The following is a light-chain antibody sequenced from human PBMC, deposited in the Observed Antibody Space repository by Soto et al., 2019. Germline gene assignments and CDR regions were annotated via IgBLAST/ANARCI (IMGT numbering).Light chain of an antibody. Sequence: IQLTQSPSSLSASIGDRVTITCRASQGISSYLAWYQQKPGKAPKLLIYTASTLQTGVPSRFSGSGSGTDFTLTISSLQPEDFTTYYCQQLNDFPISFGQGTRLDIK. CDR2: TAS. CDR3: QQLNDFPIS. V-gene: IGKV1-9*01. J-gene: IGKJ5*01. CDR1: QGISSY.